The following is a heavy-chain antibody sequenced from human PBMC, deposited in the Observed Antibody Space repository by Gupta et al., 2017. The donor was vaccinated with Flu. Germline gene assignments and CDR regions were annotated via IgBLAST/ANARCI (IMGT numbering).Heavy chain of an antibody. CDR3: ARADYGDHGDYYYYYGMDV. CDR2: MYPSGDT. J-gene: IGHJ6*02. Sequence: QVQLQESGPGLVKPSQTLSLTCTVSGASISSSGYYWSWIRQPAGRGLEWIGRMYPSGDTNYNPSLKSRVTISLDTSKNQFSLKLNSMTAADTAVYYCARADYGDHGDYYYYYGMDVWGQGTTVTVSS. CDR1: GASISSSGYY. D-gene: IGHD4-17*01. V-gene: IGHV4-61*02.